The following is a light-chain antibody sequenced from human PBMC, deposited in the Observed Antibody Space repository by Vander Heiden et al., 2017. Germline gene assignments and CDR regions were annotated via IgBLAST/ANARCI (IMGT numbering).Light chain of an antibody. J-gene: IGLJ1*01. Sequence: QSVLTQPPSASAPPDRRITISCSGASSNIGRNPVDWDQQLPGTGPKLLIYSDNQRPSGVPDRFSGSKSGTSASLAISSLQSEDEADYYCASWDDSLNGQLFGTGTKVTVV. CDR1: SSNIGRNP. CDR2: SDN. CDR3: ASWDDSLNGQL. V-gene: IGLV1-44*01.